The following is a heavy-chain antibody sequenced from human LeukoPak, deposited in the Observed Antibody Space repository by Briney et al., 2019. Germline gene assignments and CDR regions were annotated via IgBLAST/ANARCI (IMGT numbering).Heavy chain of an antibody. CDR3: ARAPYNWNYYYYMDV. D-gene: IGHD1-20*01. Sequence: PGGSLRLSCAASGFTFDDYTMHWVRQAPGKGLEWVSLISWDGGSTYYADSVKGRFTISRDNSKNSLYLQMNSLRAEDTALYYCARAPYNWNYYYYMDVWGKGTTVTVSS. V-gene: IGHV3-43*01. CDR1: GFTFDDYT. J-gene: IGHJ6*03. CDR2: ISWDGGST.